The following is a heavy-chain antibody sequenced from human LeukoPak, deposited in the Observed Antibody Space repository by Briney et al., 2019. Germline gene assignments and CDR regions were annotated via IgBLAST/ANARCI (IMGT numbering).Heavy chain of an antibody. CDR2: ISGGGAST. CDR1: GFTFSSYA. V-gene: IGHV3-23*01. J-gene: IGHJ4*02. CDR3: ASSLVAELGNY. Sequence: GGSLRLSCAASGFTFSSYAMSWVRQAPGKGLEWVSGISGGGASTFYADSVKGRFTISRDNSKNTLYLQMNSLRAEDTAVYYCASSLVAELGNYWGQGTLVTVSS. D-gene: IGHD2-15*01.